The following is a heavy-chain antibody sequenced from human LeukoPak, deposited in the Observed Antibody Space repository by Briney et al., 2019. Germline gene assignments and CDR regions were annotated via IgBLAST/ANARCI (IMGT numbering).Heavy chain of an antibody. Sequence: ASVKVSCKASGYTFTSYYMHWVRRAPGQGLEWMGIINPSGGSTSYAQKFQGRVTMTRDTSTSTVYMELSSLRSEDTAVYYCARPASTIDSSGYYWIWFDPWGQGTLVTVSS. CDR2: INPSGGST. CDR1: GYTFTSYY. D-gene: IGHD3-22*01. CDR3: ARPASTIDSSGYYWIWFDP. V-gene: IGHV1-46*01. J-gene: IGHJ5*02.